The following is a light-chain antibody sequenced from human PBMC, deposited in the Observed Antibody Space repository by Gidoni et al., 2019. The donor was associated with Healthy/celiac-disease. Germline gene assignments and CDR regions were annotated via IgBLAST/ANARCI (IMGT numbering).Light chain of an antibody. V-gene: IGKV3-20*01. CDR1: QSVISSY. CDR3: QQYGSSPWT. Sequence: VFTQSPVTLSLSPGERATLSCRASQSVISSYFAWYQQKPGQAPRLLIYGASSRATGIPDRVSGSGSGTDFTLTISRLEPEDCAVYYCQQYGSSPWTFGQGTKVEIK. CDR2: GAS. J-gene: IGKJ1*01.